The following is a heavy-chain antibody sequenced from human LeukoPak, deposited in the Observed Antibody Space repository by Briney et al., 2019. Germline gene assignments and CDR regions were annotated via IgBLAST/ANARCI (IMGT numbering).Heavy chain of an antibody. Sequence: ASVKVSCKASSYTFTRYGISWVRQAPGQGLEWMGWISAYNGNTNYAQKLQGRVTMTTDTSTSTAYMELRSLRSDDTAVYYCARVEMATITDYWGQGTLVTVSS. D-gene: IGHD5-24*01. CDR1: SYTFTRYG. CDR3: ARVEMATITDY. CDR2: ISAYNGNT. J-gene: IGHJ4*02. V-gene: IGHV1-18*01.